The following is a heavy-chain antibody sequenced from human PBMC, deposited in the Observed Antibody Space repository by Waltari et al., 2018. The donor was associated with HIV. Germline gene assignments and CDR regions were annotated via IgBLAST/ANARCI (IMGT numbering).Heavy chain of an antibody. CDR3: VRGSLMTTAAP. CDR1: GLNVSSDY. D-gene: IGHD4-17*01. V-gene: IGHV3-53*03. J-gene: IGHJ5*02. CDR2: LYVPTTGTDR. Sequence: EVQLVESGGGLFRPGGSLRLSCAVSGLNVSSDYMTWGRQPPGKGREWVATLYVPTTGTDRSYAPAGKCRFTISRDNSENTLYLQMSGLRAEDTAIYYCVRGSLMTTAAPWGQGTLVTVSS.